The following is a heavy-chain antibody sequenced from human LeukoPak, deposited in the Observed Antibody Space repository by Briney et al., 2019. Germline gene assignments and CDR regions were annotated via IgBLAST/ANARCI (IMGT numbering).Heavy chain of an antibody. CDR2: IYYSGST. D-gene: IGHD3-22*01. V-gene: IGHV4-59*01. CDR1: GGSISSYY. CDR3: ARVACDSGFCNVDY. J-gene: IGHJ4*02. Sequence: SETLSLTCTVSGGSISSYYWSWIRQPPGKGLEWIGYIYYSGSTNYNPSLKSRVTISVDTSKNQFSLKLSSVTAADTAVYYCARVACDSGFCNVDYWGQGTLVPVTS.